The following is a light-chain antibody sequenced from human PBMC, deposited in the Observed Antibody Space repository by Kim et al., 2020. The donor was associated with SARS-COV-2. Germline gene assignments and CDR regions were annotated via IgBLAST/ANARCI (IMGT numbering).Light chain of an antibody. CDR1: QSISSY. Sequence: ASIGDRVTITCRASQSISSYLNWYHQKPGKAPNLLIYAASSLQSGVPSRFSGSGSETDFTLTINSLQPEDSATYYCQQSSSTPLTFGGGTKVDIK. V-gene: IGKV1-39*01. CDR3: QQSSSTPLT. CDR2: AAS. J-gene: IGKJ4*01.